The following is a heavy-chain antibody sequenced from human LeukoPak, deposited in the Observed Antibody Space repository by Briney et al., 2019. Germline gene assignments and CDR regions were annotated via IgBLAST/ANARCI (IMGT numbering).Heavy chain of an antibody. D-gene: IGHD5-18*01. CDR3: ARVHARGYSYGWDDYYYMDV. J-gene: IGHJ6*03. V-gene: IGHV1-46*01. CDR1: GYTFTSYY. Sequence: ASVKVSCKASGYTFTSYYMHWVRQAPGQGLEWMGIINPSGGSTSYAQKFQGRVTMTRDMSTSTVYMELSSLRSEDTAVYYCARVHARGYSYGWDDYYYMDVWGKGTTVTVSS. CDR2: INPSGGST.